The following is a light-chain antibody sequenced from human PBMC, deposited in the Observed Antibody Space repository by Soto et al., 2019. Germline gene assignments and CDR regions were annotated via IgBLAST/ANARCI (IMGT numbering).Light chain of an antibody. V-gene: IGKV3-11*01. CDR2: DAS. CDR3: QQRSNWRLT. CDR1: QSVGNH. J-gene: IGKJ4*01. Sequence: EIVLTQSAANLCLSPGERGSLXCRASQSVGNHLGWFQQNPGQAPRLLIYDASNMAKGIPARFSGSGSATDFTPPISSREPEDFAVYYGQQRSNWRLTFGGGTKVDIK.